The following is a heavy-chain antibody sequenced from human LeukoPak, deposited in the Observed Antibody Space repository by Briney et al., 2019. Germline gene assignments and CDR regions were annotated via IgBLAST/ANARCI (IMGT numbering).Heavy chain of an antibody. D-gene: IGHD3-16*02. J-gene: IGHJ4*02. CDR1: GYTFTNYH. CDR3: ARTYLWGSHRFEY. CDR2: MNPHNGDT. V-gene: IGHV1-8*01. Sequence: ASVKVSCKASGYTFTNYHINWVRQAPGQGLEWMGWMNPHNGDTGSAEMFQGRVTMTRNISLFTAYLELSGLRSGDTAVYYCARTYLWGSHRFEYWGQGTLVTVSS.